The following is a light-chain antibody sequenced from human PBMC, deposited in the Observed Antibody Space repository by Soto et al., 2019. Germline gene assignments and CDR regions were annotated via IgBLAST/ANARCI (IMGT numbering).Light chain of an antibody. J-gene: IGKJ3*01. CDR2: DAS. CDR1: QSVSSY. CDR3: HDRNNWL. V-gene: IGKV3-11*01. Sequence: EIVLTQSPATLSLSPGERATLSCRASQSVSSYLAWYQHKPGQAPRILIYDASSSATCIPARFSGSGSGTDFTITIRSLEAEAFAVYYCHDRNNWLFGPGTKVDIK.